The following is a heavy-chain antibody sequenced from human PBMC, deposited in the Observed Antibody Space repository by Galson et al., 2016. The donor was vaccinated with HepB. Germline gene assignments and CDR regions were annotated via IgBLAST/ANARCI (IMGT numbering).Heavy chain of an antibody. D-gene: IGHD6-13*01. CDR1: GGSIRSGSYY. Sequence: SETLSLTCTVYGGSIRSGSYYWSWIRQPAGKRLEYIESIHSSGTSYYNPSLTSRVTLSADMSRNQSFLSLTSGTAADTAIYYCVRLGTAAAVANRRASVDWSQGTRVTVSS. CDR3: VRLGTAAAVANRRASVD. CDR2: IHSSGTS. V-gene: IGHV4-39*01. J-gene: IGHJ1*01.